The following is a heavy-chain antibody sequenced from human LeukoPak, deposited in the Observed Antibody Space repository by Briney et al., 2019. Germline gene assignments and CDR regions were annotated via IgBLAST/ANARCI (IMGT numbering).Heavy chain of an antibody. CDR2: TDHTGST. J-gene: IGHJ4*02. D-gene: IGHD2-15*01. Sequence: PSETLSLTCAVHGESFSGYYWNWIRQPPGKGLEWIGETDHTGSTNYISSLKSRMTISVDTSKNQFSLKLTSVTAADTAVYYCARSPRYQYCSGGSCYSHYLDYWGQGTLVTVSS. CDR3: ARSPRYQYCSGGSCYSHYLDY. CDR1: GESFSGYY. V-gene: IGHV4-34*01.